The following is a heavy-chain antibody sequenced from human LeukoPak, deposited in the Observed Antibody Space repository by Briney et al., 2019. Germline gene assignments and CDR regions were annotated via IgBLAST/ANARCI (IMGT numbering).Heavy chain of an antibody. CDR1: GGTFSSYA. D-gene: IGHD1-26*01. CDR3: AREVGALTHAFDI. V-gene: IGHV1-69*01. CDR2: IIPIFGTA. J-gene: IGHJ3*02. Sequence: SVKVSCKASGGTFSSYAISWVRQAPGQGLEWMGGIIPIFGTANYAQKFQGRVTITADESTSTAYMELSSLRSEDTAVYYCAREVGALTHAFDIWGQGTMVTVSS.